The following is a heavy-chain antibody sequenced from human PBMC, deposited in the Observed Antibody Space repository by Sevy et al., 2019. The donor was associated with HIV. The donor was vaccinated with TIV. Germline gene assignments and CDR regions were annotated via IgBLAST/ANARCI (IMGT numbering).Heavy chain of an antibody. CDR2: MKEDGSEK. CDR1: GFTFSVYG. J-gene: IGHJ4*02. V-gene: IGHV3-7*01. CDR3: VREAVGGYSSSLDY. D-gene: IGHD5-18*01. Sequence: GGSLRLSCAASGFTFSVYGMNWVRQAPGKGLEWVATMKEDGSEKYYVASVKGRFTISRDNAKNSLYLQMNSLRAEDTAVYYCVREAVGGYSSSLDYWGQGTLVTVSS.